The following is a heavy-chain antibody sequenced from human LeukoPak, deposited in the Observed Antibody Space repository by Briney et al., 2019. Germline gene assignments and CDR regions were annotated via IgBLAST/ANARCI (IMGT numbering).Heavy chain of an antibody. J-gene: IGHJ4*02. D-gene: IGHD2-21*02. CDR1: GFTLGSYR. CDR3: ARLYWDVTVFDY. CDR2: IKRDGREK. V-gene: IGHV3-7*01. Sequence: PGGCLRLSCAASGFTLGSYRVGWVRQAQGKGLEWVATIKRDGREKSYVDSVKGRFTIYRDNAQNSLFLQMNSLRAEDTAVYYCARLYWDVTVFDYWGQGTLVTVSS.